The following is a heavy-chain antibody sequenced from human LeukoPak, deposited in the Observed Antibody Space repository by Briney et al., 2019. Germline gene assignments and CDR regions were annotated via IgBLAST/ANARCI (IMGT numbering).Heavy chain of an antibody. V-gene: IGHV3-7*01. Sequence: PGGSLRLSCAASGFTFSSYWMSWVRQAPGKGLEWVANIKQDGSEKYYVDSVKGRFTISRDNAKNSLYLQMNSLRAEDTAVYYCARGPSIGYCTNGVCYKFDYWGQGTLVTVSS. CDR2: IKQDGSEK. J-gene: IGHJ4*02. D-gene: IGHD2-8*01. CDR3: ARGPSIGYCTNGVCYKFDY. CDR1: GFTFSSYW.